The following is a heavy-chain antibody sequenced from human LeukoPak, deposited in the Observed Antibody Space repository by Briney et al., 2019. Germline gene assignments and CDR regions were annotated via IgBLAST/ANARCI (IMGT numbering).Heavy chain of an antibody. J-gene: IGHJ4*02. V-gene: IGHV3-23*01. Sequence: GGSLRLSCAASGFTFSTYWMSWVRQAPGKGLEWVSAISGSGGSTYYADSVKGRFTISRDNSKNTLYLQMNSLRAEDTAVYYCAKDGGYDFWSGYPKGFAYWGQGTLVTVSS. CDR3: AKDGGYDFWSGYPKGFAY. D-gene: IGHD3-3*01. CDR1: GFTFSTYW. CDR2: ISGSGGST.